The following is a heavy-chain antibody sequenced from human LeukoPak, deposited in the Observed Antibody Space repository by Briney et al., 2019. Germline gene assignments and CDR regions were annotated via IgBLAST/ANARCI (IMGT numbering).Heavy chain of an antibody. J-gene: IGHJ4*02. V-gene: IGHV3-23*01. Sequence: GGSLRLSCAASGFTFSSYAMSWVRQPPGEGLEWVSAISGSGGSTYYADSVKGRFTISRDNSKNTLYLQMSSLRAEDTAVYYCAKVIIAEAGPPNYWGQGTLVTVSS. CDR1: GFTFSSYA. CDR3: AKVIIAEAGPPNY. CDR2: ISGSGGST. D-gene: IGHD6-13*01.